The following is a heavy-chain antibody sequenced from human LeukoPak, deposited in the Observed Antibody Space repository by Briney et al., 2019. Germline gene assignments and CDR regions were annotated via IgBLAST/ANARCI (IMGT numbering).Heavy chain of an antibody. CDR3: ARVPTGYSSGWYYYYYMDV. CDR2: IYSGGST. V-gene: IGHV3-53*01. Sequence: GSLRLSCAASGFTVSSNYMSWVRQAPGKGLEWVSVIYSGGSTYYADSVKGRFTISRDNSKNTLYLQMNSLRAEDTAVYYCARVPTGYSSGWYYYYYMDVWGKGTTVTVSS. CDR1: GFTVSSNY. D-gene: IGHD6-25*01. J-gene: IGHJ6*03.